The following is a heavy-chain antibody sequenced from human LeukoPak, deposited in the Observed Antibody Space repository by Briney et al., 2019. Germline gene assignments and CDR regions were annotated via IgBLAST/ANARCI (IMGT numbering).Heavy chain of an antibody. D-gene: IGHD2-21*02. Sequence: SGPTLVNPTQTLTLTCTFSGFSLSTSGVGVGWIRQPPGKALEWLALIYWDDDKRYSPSLKSRLTITKDTSKNQVVLTMTNMDPVDTATYYCAHSKPYCGGDCYHGEALLDYWGQGTLVTVSS. CDR2: IYWDDDK. V-gene: IGHV2-5*02. J-gene: IGHJ4*02. CDR3: AHSKPYCGGDCYHGEALLDY. CDR1: GFSLSTSGVG.